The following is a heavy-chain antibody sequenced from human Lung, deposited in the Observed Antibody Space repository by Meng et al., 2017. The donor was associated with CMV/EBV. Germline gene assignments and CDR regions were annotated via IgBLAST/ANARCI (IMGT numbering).Heavy chain of an antibody. V-gene: IGHV3-21*06. CDR1: GFTFSSYS. CDR3: AREDF. Sequence: GGSLRLSCAAFGFTFSSYSMNWVRQVPGKGLEWVSSMSSSSSYINYADSVKGRFTISRDNAKNSLYLKMNSLRAEDTAVYYCAREDFWGQGTLVTVSS. CDR2: MSSSSSYI. J-gene: IGHJ4*02.